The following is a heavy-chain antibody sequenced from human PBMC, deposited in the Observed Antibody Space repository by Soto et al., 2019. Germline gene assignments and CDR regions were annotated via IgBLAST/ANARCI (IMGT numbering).Heavy chain of an antibody. V-gene: IGHV3-74*01. D-gene: IGHD3-3*01. CDR3: ARDFDDFWGGGWFDP. CDR1: GFTFSSYW. CDR2: INSDGSSI. Sequence: GGSLRLSCAASGFTFSSYWMHWVRQAPGKGLVWVSRINSDGSSISYADSVKGRFTISRDNAKNTLYLQMNSLRAEDTAMYYCARDFDDFWGGGWFDPWGQGTLVTVSS. J-gene: IGHJ5*02.